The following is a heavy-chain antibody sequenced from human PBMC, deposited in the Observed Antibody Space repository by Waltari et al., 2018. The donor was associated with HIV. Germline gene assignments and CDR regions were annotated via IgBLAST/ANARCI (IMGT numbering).Heavy chain of an antibody. D-gene: IGHD3-22*01. J-gene: IGHJ5*02. CDR2: IYNRGST. Sequence: QVQLQESCPGLVQPSEPLSLTCTVSGCSIRNYYWNWIRQSPGKGLEWIGHIYNRGSTTYTPSHKRRVSISVDTSKSQFFLNLRSVTAAETDVYYCAKDASGTYFNWFDPGARESWSPSPQ. CDR3: AKDASGTYFNWFDP. V-gene: IGHV4-59*01. CDR1: GCSIRNYY.